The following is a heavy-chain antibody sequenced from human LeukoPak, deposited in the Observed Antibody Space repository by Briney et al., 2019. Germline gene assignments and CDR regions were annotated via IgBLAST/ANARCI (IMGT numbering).Heavy chain of an antibody. CDR3: ARDRGWNYDFDY. CDR2: IYYSGST. J-gene: IGHJ4*02. V-gene: IGHV4-31*03. CDR1: GGSIGSGGYY. Sequence: TLSLTCTVSGGSIGSGGYYWSWIRQHPGKGLEWIGYIYYSGSTYYNPSLKSRVTISVDTSKNQFSLKLSSVTAADTAVYYCARDRGWNYDFDYWGQGTLVTVSS. D-gene: IGHD1-7*01.